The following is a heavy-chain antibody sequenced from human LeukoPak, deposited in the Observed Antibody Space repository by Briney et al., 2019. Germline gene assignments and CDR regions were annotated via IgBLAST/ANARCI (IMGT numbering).Heavy chain of an antibody. V-gene: IGHV3-53*01. CDR1: GFTVSSNF. Sequence: GGSLRLSCAASGFTVSSNFMSWVRQAPGKGLKWVSVIYSGGTTYYADSVKGRFTISRDNSRNTLYLQMNSLRAEDTAVYYCARDGYGNNYMDVWGKGTTVTVS. CDR3: ARDGYGNNYMDV. CDR2: IYSGGTT. J-gene: IGHJ6*03. D-gene: IGHD1/OR15-1a*01.